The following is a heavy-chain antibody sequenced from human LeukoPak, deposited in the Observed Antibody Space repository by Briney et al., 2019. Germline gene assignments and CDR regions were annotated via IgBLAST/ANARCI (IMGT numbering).Heavy chain of an antibody. CDR1: GFTFSSYG. CDR3: ARDPNAVEFWSGYYASYYFDY. J-gene: IGHJ4*02. D-gene: IGHD3-3*01. CDR2: ISYDGSNK. Sequence: GGSLRLSCAASGFTFSSYGMHWVRQAPGKGLEWVAVISYDGSNKYYADSVKGRFTISRDNSKNTLYLQMNSLRAEDTAVYYCARDPNAVEFWSGYYASYYFDYWGQGTLVTVSS. V-gene: IGHV3-30*03.